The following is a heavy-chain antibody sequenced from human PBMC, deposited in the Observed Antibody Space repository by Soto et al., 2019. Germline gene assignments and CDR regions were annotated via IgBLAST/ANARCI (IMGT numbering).Heavy chain of an antibody. CDR3: ARDTASKDYDSHSYYPHFDS. V-gene: IGHV4-30-4*01. CDR2: IYYTGGT. CDR1: GDSINTYYY. Sequence: SETLSLTCSVSGDSINTYYYWICVLQPPGKGLEWIGHIYYTGGTFYSPSLKSRLALSVDTSKNQFSLRLSSVTAADTAVYYCARDTASKDYDSHSYYPHFDSWGQGALVTVSS. J-gene: IGHJ5*01. D-gene: IGHD3-22*01.